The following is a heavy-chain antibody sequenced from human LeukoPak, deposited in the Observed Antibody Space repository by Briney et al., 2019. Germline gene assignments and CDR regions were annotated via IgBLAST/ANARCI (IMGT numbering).Heavy chain of an antibody. Sequence: SETLSLTCTVSGGSISSSSYYWGWIRQPPGKGLEGIGYIYYSGSTSHKPSHKSRVTISVDTSKDQVSLKLRSVTAADTAVYYCARETSQKGAHYMDVWGKGTTVTISS. CDR3: ARETSQKGAHYMDV. V-gene: IGHV4-61*01. CDR1: GGSISSSSYY. CDR2: IYYSGST. D-gene: IGHD3-16*01. J-gene: IGHJ6*03.